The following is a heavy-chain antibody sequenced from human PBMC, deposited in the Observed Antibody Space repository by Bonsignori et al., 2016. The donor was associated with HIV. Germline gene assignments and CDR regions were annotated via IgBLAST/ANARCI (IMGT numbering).Heavy chain of an antibody. CDR2: QKDGSER. J-gene: IGHJ4*01. V-gene: IGHV3-7*03. CDR3: ARDVSDKDFGRFDS. D-gene: IGHD5/OR15-5a*01. Sequence: VRQMPGKGAGMGGQHQKDGSERYYVDSVKGRFSISRDNARDLVFLQLTKVKADDTAVYYCARDVSDKDFGRFDSWGHGTLVTVSS.